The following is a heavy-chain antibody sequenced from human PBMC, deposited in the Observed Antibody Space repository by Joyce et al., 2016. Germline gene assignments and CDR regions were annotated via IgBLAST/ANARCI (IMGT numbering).Heavy chain of an antibody. D-gene: IGHD5-24*01. Sequence: QVQLVQSGAEVQKPGASVKVSCKASGYTFTSYSIHWVRQGPGQGLEWMGILNPSDGTTNYAQGFQGRVSMTRDTSTGTLYMELNGLRSEDTAIYYCARKDGYNPFAFNIWGQGTMVTVSS. CDR2: LNPSDGTT. CDR3: ARKDGYNPFAFNI. J-gene: IGHJ3*02. V-gene: IGHV1-46*01. CDR1: GYTFTSYS.